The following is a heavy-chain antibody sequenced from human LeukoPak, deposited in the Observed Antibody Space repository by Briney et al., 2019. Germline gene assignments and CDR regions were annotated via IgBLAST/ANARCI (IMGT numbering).Heavy chain of an antibody. CDR1: GFTFACYA. CDR2: ISYDGRDK. Sequence: GGSLRLSCAASGFTFACYAMYWVRQAPGRGLEWVASISYDGRDKYYVDSVKGRFFISKDSSMSTLYLDMNSLRPEDTALYYCMRDLYSRSPEFDVWGQGTLVTVSS. CDR3: MRDLYSRSPEFDV. V-gene: IGHV3-30*03. J-gene: IGHJ4*02. D-gene: IGHD2-21*01.